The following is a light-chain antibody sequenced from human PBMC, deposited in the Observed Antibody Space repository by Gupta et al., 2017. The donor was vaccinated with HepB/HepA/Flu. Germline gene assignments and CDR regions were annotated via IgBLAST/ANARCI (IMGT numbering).Light chain of an antibody. J-gene: IGLJ3*02. CDR3: LLKYGGVWV. Sequence: QTVVTQEPSLTVYPGGTVTLTCASSTGAVTSGYYANWFQQKPGQAPSTLIYDTNKKYSWTPARFSGSLLGGKGALTVSDVQPEDEADYYCLLKYGGVWVFGGGTKLTVL. CDR2: DTN. CDR1: TGAVTSGYY. V-gene: IGLV7-43*01.